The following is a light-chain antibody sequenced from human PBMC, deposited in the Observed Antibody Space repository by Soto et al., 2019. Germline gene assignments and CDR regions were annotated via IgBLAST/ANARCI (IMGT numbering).Light chain of an antibody. Sequence: EIVLTQSPGTLSLSPGERATLSCRASQSISTNLAWYQQRPGQAPRLLMSAVSTRATGIPDRFSGSGSGTDFTLTISRLETEDFAVYYCQQSGSSPGTFGQGTKGDIK. CDR2: AVS. CDR3: QQSGSSPGT. CDR1: QSISTN. J-gene: IGKJ1*01. V-gene: IGKV3-20*01.